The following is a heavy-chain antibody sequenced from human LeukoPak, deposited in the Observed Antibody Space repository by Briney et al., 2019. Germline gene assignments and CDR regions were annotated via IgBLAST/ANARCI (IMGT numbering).Heavy chain of an antibody. V-gene: IGHV4-30-4*08. CDR1: GGSISSGDYY. J-gene: IGHJ6*03. CDR3: ARNRGYYDFWSGYYADYYYYYMDV. D-gene: IGHD3-3*01. Sequence: SETLSLTCTVSGGSISSGDYYWSWISQPPGKGLEWIGYIYYSGSTYYNPSLKSRVTISVDTSKNQFSLKLSSVTAADTAVYNCARNRGYYDFWSGYYADYYYYYMDVWGRGTTVTVSS. CDR2: IYYSGST.